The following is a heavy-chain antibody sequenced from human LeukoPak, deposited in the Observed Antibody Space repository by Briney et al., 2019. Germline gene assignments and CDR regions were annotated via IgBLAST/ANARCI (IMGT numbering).Heavy chain of an antibody. Sequence: TGGSLRLSCAASGFTFSSYWMSWVRQAPGKGLEWVANIKQDGSEKYYVDSVKGRFTISRDNAKNSLYLQMNSLRAEGTAVYYCARASSGSVYYFDYWGQGTLVTVSS. D-gene: IGHD6-19*01. CDR3: ARASSGSVYYFDY. J-gene: IGHJ4*02. CDR2: IKQDGSEK. V-gene: IGHV3-7*01. CDR1: GFTFSSYW.